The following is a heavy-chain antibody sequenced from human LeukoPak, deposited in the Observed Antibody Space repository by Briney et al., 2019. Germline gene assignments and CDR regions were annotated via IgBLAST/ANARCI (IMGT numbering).Heavy chain of an antibody. V-gene: IGHV3-11*01. CDR3: ARDSRIVVVPAAPYYYYYGMDV. D-gene: IGHD2-2*01. Sequence: PGGSLRLSCAASGFTFSDYYMSWIRQAPGKGLEWVSYISSSGSTIYYADSVKGRFTISRDNAKNPLYLQMNSLRAEDTAVYYCARDSRIVVVPAAPYYYYYGMDVWGQGTTVTVSS. J-gene: IGHJ6*02. CDR1: GFTFSDYY. CDR2: ISSSGSTI.